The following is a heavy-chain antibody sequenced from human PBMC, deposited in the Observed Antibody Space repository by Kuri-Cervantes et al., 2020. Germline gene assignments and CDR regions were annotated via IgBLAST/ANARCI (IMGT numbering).Heavy chain of an antibody. D-gene: IGHD3-9*01. CDR1: GFSFTKAW. J-gene: IGHJ4*02. CDR2: IKQDGSEK. V-gene: IGHV3-7*01. CDR3: AREKLRYFDWFRLFDY. Sequence: GSLRLSCATSGFSFTKAWLSWVRQAPGKGLEWVANIKQDGSEKCYVDSVKGRFTISRDNAKNSLYLQMNSLRAEDTAVYYCAREKLRYFDWFRLFDYWGQGTLVTVSS.